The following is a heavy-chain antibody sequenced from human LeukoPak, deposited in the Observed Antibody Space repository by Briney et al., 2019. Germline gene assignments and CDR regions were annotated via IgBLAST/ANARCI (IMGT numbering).Heavy chain of an antibody. D-gene: IGHD7-27*01. CDR3: ARDRNWDYFGLDV. J-gene: IGHJ6*02. CDR2: ISGYNGNT. CDR1: GYTFNSYG. V-gene: IGHV1-18*01. Sequence: ASVKVSCKASGYTFNSYGISWVRQALGQGLEWMGWISGYNGNTNYAQKFQGRVTMTTDTSTSTAYMEVRSLRSDDTAVYFCARDRNWDYFGLDVWGQGTTVTVSS.